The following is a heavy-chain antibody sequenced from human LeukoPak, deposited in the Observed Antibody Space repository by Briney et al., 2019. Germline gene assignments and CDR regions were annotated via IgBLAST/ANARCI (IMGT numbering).Heavy chain of an antibody. CDR2: ISPSSKTT. V-gene: IGHV3-23*01. Sequence: GGSLRLSCEGSGFTFSNFGVSWVRQAPGKGLEWISYISPSSKTTYYADSVKGRFTISRDNSKNTFYLQMNSLRADDTAVYYCAKGSGSGWYGWFAPWGQGTLVTVSS. D-gene: IGHD6-19*01. J-gene: IGHJ5*02. CDR1: GFTFSNFG. CDR3: AKGSGSGWYGWFAP.